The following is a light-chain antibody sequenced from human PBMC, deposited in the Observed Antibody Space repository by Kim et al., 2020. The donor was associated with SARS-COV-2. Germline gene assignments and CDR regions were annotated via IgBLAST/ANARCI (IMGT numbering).Light chain of an antibody. J-gene: IGLJ3*02. CDR3: QSADSSGAYKV. CDR2: EDS. CDR1: TLPKQY. Sequence: SYELTQPPSMSVSPGQTARITCSGDTLPKQYAYWYQQKPGQAPVLVIYEDSERPSGIPERFSGSSSGTTVTLSITGVQAEDEADYYCQSADSSGAYKVFGGGTQLTVL. V-gene: IGLV3-25*03.